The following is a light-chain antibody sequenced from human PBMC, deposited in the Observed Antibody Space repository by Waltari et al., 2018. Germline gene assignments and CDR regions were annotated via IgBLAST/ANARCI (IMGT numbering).Light chain of an antibody. Sequence: QSALTQPASVSGSPGQSITISCSGSSSDVGPYNLVSWYQQHPGKVPKLMIYEVTERSSGVSNRFSASKSGNTAYLTISGLQAEDEADYYCCSYAGSNTYVFGTGTKVIVL. V-gene: IGLV2-23*02. CDR2: EVT. CDR1: SSDVGPYNL. CDR3: CSYAGSNTYV. J-gene: IGLJ1*01.